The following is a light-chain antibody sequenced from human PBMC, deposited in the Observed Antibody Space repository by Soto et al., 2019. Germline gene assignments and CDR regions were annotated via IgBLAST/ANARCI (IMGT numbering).Light chain of an antibody. J-gene: IGKJ4*01. CDR2: DAS. CDR3: QQRSDWPRT. Sequence: IVLTQSPATLSLSPGERATLSCRASQSVSIYLAWYQQRPGQAPRLLIYDASNRATGIPARFSGSGSGTDFTLTISSLDPEDVAVYYCQQRSDWPRTFGGGTKVEIK. CDR1: QSVSIY. V-gene: IGKV3-11*01.